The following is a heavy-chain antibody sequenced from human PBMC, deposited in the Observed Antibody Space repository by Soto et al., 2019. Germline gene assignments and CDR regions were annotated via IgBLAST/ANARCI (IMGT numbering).Heavy chain of an antibody. D-gene: IGHD2-8*01. Sequence: QVQLVQSGAEVKKPGASVKVSCKASGYTFTSYYMHWVPQAPGQALERMGIINPSGGSTSYAQKFQGRGTMTWDSSTSTVYMELSSLRFDDSAVYYCAKGVYEDQRHGAIDYGGQGTLVTVSS. CDR1: GYTFTSYY. CDR3: AKGVYEDQRHGAIDY. V-gene: IGHV1-46*03. CDR2: INPSGGST. J-gene: IGHJ4*02.